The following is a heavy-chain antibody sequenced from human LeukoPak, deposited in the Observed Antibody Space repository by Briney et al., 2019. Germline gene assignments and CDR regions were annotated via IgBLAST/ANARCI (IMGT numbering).Heavy chain of an antibody. Sequence: TSETLSLTCTVSGGSISSYYWSWIRQPPGKGLEWIGYIYYSGSTNYNPSLKSRVTISVDTSKNQFSLKLSSVTAADTAVYYCARCPDYDILTGYPENWFDPWGQGTLVTVSS. CDR2: IYYSGST. J-gene: IGHJ5*02. V-gene: IGHV4-59*01. CDR1: GGSISSYY. CDR3: ARCPDYDILTGYPENWFDP. D-gene: IGHD3-9*01.